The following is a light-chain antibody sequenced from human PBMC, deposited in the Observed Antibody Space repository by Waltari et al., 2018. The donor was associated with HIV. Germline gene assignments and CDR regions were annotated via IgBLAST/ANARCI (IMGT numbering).Light chain of an antibody. CDR1: NSDVGFYNL. CDR2: AVH. Sequence: QSALAQPASVSGSPGQSITISCTGRNSDVGFYNLVSWYQQFPGKAPQLIIYAVHIRPSGVSSRFSGSKSGNTASLTISDLQAEDEAEYFCNSYRSSDTVIFGGGTKLTVL. CDR3: NSYRSSDTVI. V-gene: IGLV2-14*01. J-gene: IGLJ2*01.